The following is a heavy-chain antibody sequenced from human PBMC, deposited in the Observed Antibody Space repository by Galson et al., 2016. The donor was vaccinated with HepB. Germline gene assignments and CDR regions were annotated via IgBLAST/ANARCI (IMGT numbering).Heavy chain of an antibody. CDR2: VFHSGST. CDR1: GGSVSSHNW. CDR3: ARTEFGGVATTTSMVGY. J-gene: IGHJ4*02. V-gene: IGHV4-4*02. Sequence: SETLSLTCAVSGGSVSSHNWWSWVRQPPGKGLEWIGEVFHSGSTNYNPSLKSRVTISVDTAKNQLTLKMSSVTAADSAVYYCARTEFGGVATTTSMVGYWGQGTLVTVSS. D-gene: IGHD3-3*01.